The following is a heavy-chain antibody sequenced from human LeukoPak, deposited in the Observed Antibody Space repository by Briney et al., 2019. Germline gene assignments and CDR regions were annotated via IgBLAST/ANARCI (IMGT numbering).Heavy chain of an antibody. CDR3: ARGRGGDYVPSRFDY. Sequence: AGVSLRLSCSASGFAFSGFAMGWVRQAPGKGLEWVSSISGSGGKTYYADSVEGRFTVSRDNSKNTLYLQMNSLRAEDTALYYCARGRGGDYVPSRFDYWGQGTLVTVSS. CDR1: GFAFSGFA. J-gene: IGHJ4*02. D-gene: IGHD4-17*01. V-gene: IGHV3-23*01. CDR2: ISGSGGKT.